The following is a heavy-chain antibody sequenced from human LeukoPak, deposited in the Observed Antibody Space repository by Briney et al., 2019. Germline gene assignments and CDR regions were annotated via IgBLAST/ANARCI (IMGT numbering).Heavy chain of an antibody. CDR2: INHSGST. CDR1: GGSFSGYY. CDR3: ARKERGYSYGFWANWFDP. V-gene: IGHV4-34*01. J-gene: IGHJ5*02. D-gene: IGHD5-18*01. Sequence: KPSETLSLTCAVYGGSFSGYYWSWIRQPPGKGLEWIGEINHSGSTNYNPSLKSRVTISVDTSKNQFSLKLSSVTAADTAVYYCARKERGYSYGFWANWFDPWGQGTLVTVSS.